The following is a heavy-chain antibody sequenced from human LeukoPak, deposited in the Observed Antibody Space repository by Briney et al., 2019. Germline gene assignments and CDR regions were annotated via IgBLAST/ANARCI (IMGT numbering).Heavy chain of an antibody. CDR3: ARGGYGNGWYLDY. CDR1: GGSMSSYY. Sequence: PSETLSLTCTVSGGSMSSYYWSWIRQSAGKGLEWIGRIFSSGSTNYNPSLKSRATMSVDMSKNQFSLTLSSVTAADTALYYCARGGYGNGWYLDYWGQGPLVPVSS. V-gene: IGHV4-4*07. J-gene: IGHJ4*02. D-gene: IGHD6-19*01. CDR2: IFSSGST.